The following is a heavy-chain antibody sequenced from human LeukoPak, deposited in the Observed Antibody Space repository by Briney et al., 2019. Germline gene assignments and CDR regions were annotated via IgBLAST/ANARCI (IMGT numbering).Heavy chain of an antibody. CDR3: AHNIRNLVVPAAPFDY. J-gene: IGHJ4*02. D-gene: IGHD2-2*01. CDR2: IYWNDDK. CDR1: GFSLRTSGVG. Sequence: SGPTLVKPTQTLTLTCTFSGFSLRTSGVGVGWIRQPPGKALEWLALIYWNDDKRYSPSLKSRLTITKDTSKNQVVLTMTNMDPVDTATYYCAHNIRNLVVPAAPFDYWGQGTLVTVSS. V-gene: IGHV2-5*01.